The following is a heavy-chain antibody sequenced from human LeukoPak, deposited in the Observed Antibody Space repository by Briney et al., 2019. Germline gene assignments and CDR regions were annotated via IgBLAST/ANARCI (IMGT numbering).Heavy chain of an antibody. V-gene: IGHV3-23*01. J-gene: IGHJ4*02. CDR1: GITFSSDG. CDR3: AKAGIGVVGYFDY. Sequence: PGGSLRLSCAASGITFSSDGMSWVRQAPGKGLEWVSAIRGSGGGTYYADSVKGRFTISRDNSKNTLYLQMNSLRDEDTALYYCAKAGIGVVGYFDYWGQGTLVTVSS. D-gene: IGHD6-19*01. CDR2: IRGSGGGT.